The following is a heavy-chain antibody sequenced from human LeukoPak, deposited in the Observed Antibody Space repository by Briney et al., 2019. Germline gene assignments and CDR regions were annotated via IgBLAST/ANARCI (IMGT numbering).Heavy chain of an antibody. D-gene: IGHD3-22*01. V-gene: IGHV3-53*01. Sequence: PGGSLRLSCAASGFTVSNNYMRWVRQAPGKGLEWVSLIYSGGSTYYADSVKGRFTISRDNSKNTLYLQMNSLRAEDTAVYYCAKASYGSSGYYYGRYYFDYWGQGTLVTVSS. CDR2: IYSGGST. CDR3: AKASYGSSGYYYGRYYFDY. CDR1: GFTVSNNY. J-gene: IGHJ4*02.